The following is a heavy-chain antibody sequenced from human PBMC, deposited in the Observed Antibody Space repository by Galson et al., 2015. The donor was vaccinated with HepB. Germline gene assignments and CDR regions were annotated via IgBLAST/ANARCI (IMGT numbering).Heavy chain of an antibody. CDR3: ARPGRRLRYFDWPDAFDI. V-gene: IGHV1-3*01. D-gene: IGHD3-9*01. Sequence: SVKVSCKASGYTFTSYAMHWVRQAPGQRLEWMGWINAGNGNTKYSQKFQGRVTITRNTSASTAYMELSSLRSEDTAVYYCARPGRRLRYFDWPDAFDIWGQGTMVTVSS. J-gene: IGHJ3*02. CDR1: GYTFTSYA. CDR2: INAGNGNT.